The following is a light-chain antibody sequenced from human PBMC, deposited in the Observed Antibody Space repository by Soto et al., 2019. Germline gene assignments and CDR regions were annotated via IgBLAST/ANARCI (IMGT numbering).Light chain of an antibody. Sequence: QSVLTQPPSASGSPGQSVTISCTGTSSDVGTHGYVSWYQQHAGKAPKLMIYDVTTRPSGVPDCFSGSKSANTASLTVCGLQAEDEADYYGMCYAGGNTWVFGGGTKLTVL. CDR3: MCYAGGNTWV. CDR1: SSDVGTHGY. V-gene: IGLV2-8*01. CDR2: DVT. J-gene: IGLJ3*02.